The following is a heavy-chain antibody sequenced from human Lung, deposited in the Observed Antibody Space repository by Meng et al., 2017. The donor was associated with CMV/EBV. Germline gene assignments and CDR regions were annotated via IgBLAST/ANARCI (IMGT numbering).Heavy chain of an antibody. Sequence: QVQIQESGPGLVKPSXXLSLTCIVSGASIKNYNWNWVRQPAGQGLEWIGLIQVIGHTVYNPSLKSRVTVSLDASKSQFSLTLSSVTAADTATYYCAGSRPGGGACDYWGQGIMVTVSA. CDR3: AGSRPGGGACDY. CDR1: GASIKNYN. CDR2: IQVIGHT. V-gene: IGHV4-4*07. D-gene: IGHD3-16*01. J-gene: IGHJ4*02.